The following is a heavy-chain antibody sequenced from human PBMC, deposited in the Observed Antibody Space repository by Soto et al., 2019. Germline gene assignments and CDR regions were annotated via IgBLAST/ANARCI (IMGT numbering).Heavy chain of an antibody. V-gene: IGHV3-7*01. CDR1: GFTFSSYW. J-gene: IGHJ4*02. Sequence: GGSLRLSCAASGFTFSSYWMSWVRQAPGKGLEWVANIKQDGSEKYYVDSVKGRFTISRDNAKNSLYLQMNSLRAEDTAVYYCARDLGYYDSSGPPDYWGQGTLVTVSS. CDR3: ARDLGYYDSSGPPDY. D-gene: IGHD3-22*01. CDR2: IKQDGSEK.